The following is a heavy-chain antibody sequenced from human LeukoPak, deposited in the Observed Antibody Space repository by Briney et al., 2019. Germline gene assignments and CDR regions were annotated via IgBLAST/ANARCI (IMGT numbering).Heavy chain of an antibody. V-gene: IGHV4-39*01. D-gene: IGHD6-19*01. CDR1: GGSISSSSYY. J-gene: IGHJ4*02. Sequence: PSETLSLTCTVSGGSISSSSYYWGWIRQPPGEGLEWIGSIYYSGSTYYNPSLKSRVTISVDTSKNQFSLKLSSVTAADTAVYYCATIAVAGSYYFDYWGQGTLVTVSS. CDR3: ATIAVAGSYYFDY. CDR2: IYYSGST.